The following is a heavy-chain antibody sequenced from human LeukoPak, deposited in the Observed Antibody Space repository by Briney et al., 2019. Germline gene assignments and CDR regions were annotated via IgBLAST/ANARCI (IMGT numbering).Heavy chain of an antibody. V-gene: IGHV5-51*01. J-gene: IGHJ2*01. CDR3: ARRVVNNRNWYFDL. CDR2: IYPGDSDT. D-gene: IGHD4-23*01. CDR1: GYSFTSYW. Sequence: PGESLKISCKGSGYSFTSYWIGWVRQMPGKGLEWMGIIYPGDSDTRYSPSFQGQVTISADKSINTAYLQWSSLQASDTAMYYCARRVVNNRNWYFDLWGRGTLVTVSS.